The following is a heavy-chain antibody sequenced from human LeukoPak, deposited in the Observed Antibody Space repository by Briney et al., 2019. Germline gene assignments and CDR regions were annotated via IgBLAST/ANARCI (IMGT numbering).Heavy chain of an antibody. CDR3: ARGVELGIMTG. CDR2: IYYSGST. Sequence: PSETLSLTCTVSGGSISSYYWSWIRQPPGKGLEWIGYIYYSGSTNYNPSLKSRVTISVDTSKNQFSLKLSSVTAADTAVYYCARGVELGIMTGWGQGTLVTVSS. J-gene: IGHJ4*02. D-gene: IGHD3-9*01. V-gene: IGHV4-59*01. CDR1: GGSISSYY.